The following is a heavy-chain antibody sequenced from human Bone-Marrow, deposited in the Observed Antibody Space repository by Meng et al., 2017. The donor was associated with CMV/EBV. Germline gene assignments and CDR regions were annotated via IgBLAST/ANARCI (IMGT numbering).Heavy chain of an antibody. D-gene: IGHD2-2*02. CDR3: AREGKGTSYRGYYYYYGMDV. J-gene: IGHJ6*02. V-gene: IGHV3-11*01. CDR1: GFTFSDYY. CDR2: ISSSGSTI. Sequence: LSLTCAASGFTFSDYYMSWIRQAPGKGLEWVSYISSSGSTIYYADSVKGRFTISRDNAKNSLYLQMNSLRAEDTAVYYCAREGKGTSYRGYYYYYGMDVWGQGTTVTVSS.